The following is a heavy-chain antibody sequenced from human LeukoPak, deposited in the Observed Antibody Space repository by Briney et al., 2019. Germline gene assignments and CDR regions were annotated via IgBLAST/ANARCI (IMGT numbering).Heavy chain of an antibody. CDR2: IYYSGST. Sequence: SEILSLTCTVSGGSISTYYWTWIRQPPGKGLEWIGYIYYSGSTDYNPSLKSRVTISVDTSKNQFSLKLTSVTAADTAVYYCARHYYDRTGYFYQDYWGQGTLVTVSS. V-gene: IGHV4-59*08. CDR1: GGSISTYY. CDR3: ARHYYDRTGYFYQDY. J-gene: IGHJ4*02. D-gene: IGHD3-22*01.